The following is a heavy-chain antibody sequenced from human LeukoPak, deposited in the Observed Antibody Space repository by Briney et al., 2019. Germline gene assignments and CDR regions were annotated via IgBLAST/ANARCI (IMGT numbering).Heavy chain of an antibody. D-gene: IGHD3-22*01. V-gene: IGHV4-4*07. Sequence: SETLSLTCTVSGGSIISYYWGWIRQSAGQGLEWIGRIYGNGITDYNASLKSRVTMSLDTSRKQFSLRLTSVTAADTAVYYCARLKFYDSTGHSPGYYMDVWGKGTTVSVFS. CDR3: ARLKFYDSTGHSPGYYMDV. J-gene: IGHJ6*03. CDR2: IYGNGIT. CDR1: GGSIISYY.